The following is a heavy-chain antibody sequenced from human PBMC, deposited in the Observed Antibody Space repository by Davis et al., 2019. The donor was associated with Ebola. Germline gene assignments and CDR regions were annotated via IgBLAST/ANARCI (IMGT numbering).Heavy chain of an antibody. CDR2: IYYSGST. D-gene: IGHD3-10*01. CDR1: GGSISSSSYY. CDR3: ASGSNYDYYYGMDV. V-gene: IGHV4-39*01. J-gene: IGHJ6*02. Sequence: SETLSLTCTVSGGSISSSSYYWGWIRQPPGTGLEWIGSIYYSGSTYYNPSLKSRVTISVDTSKNQFSLKLSSVTAADTAVYYCASGSNYDYYYGMDVWGQGTTVTVSS.